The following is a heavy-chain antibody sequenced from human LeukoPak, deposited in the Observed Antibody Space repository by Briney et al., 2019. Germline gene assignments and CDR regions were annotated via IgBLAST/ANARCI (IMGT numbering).Heavy chain of an antibody. V-gene: IGHV3-30*18. CDR3: AKEWGAFDI. Sequence: GGSLRLSCAASGFTFSGYGMHWVRQAPGKGLEWVAVISYDGSNKYYADSVKGRFTISRDNSKNTLYLQMNSLRAEDTAVYYCAKEWGAFDIWGQGTMVTVSS. D-gene: IGHD3-16*01. J-gene: IGHJ3*02. CDR1: GFTFSGYG. CDR2: ISYDGSNK.